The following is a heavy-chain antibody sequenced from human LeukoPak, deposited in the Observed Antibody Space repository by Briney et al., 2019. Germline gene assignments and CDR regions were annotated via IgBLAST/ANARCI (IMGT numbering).Heavy chain of an antibody. CDR3: ARVFSDFWSGPYTYNWFDP. Sequence: VASVKVSCKASGGTFSSYAISWVRQAPGQGLEWMGGIIPIFGTANYAQKFQGRVTITTDESTSTAYMELSSLRSEDTAVYYCARVFSDFWSGPYTYNWFDPWGQGTLVTVSS. CDR1: GGTFSSYA. D-gene: IGHD3-3*01. V-gene: IGHV1-69*05. CDR2: IIPIFGTA. J-gene: IGHJ5*02.